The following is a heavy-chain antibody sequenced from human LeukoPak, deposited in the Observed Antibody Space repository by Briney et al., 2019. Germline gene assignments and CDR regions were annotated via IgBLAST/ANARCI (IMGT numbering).Heavy chain of an antibody. CDR3: ARVRELGN. Sequence: SETLSLTCAVHGGSFSGYYWSWIRQPPGKGLEWIGEINHSGSTNYNPSLKSRVTISVDTSKNQFSLKLSSVTAADTAVYYCARVRELGNWGQGTLATVSS. V-gene: IGHV4-34*01. D-gene: IGHD1-26*01. J-gene: IGHJ4*02. CDR1: GGSFSGYY. CDR2: INHSGST.